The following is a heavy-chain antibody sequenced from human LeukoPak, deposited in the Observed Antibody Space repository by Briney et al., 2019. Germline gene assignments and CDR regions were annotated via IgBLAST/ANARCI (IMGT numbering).Heavy chain of an antibody. Sequence: GASVKVSFKASGYTFTGYYMHWVRQAPGQGLEWMGRINPNSGGTNYAQKFQGRVTMTRDTSISTAYMELGRLRSEDTAVYYCARDLGDYYGSGSSPDYWGQGTLVTVSS. CDR2: INPNSGGT. D-gene: IGHD3-10*01. CDR3: ARDLGDYYGSGSSPDY. J-gene: IGHJ4*02. V-gene: IGHV1-2*06. CDR1: GYTFTGYY.